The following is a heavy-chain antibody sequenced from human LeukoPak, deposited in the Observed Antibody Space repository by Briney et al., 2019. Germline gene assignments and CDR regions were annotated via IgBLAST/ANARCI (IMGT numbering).Heavy chain of an antibody. CDR3: ARDLRWELLIENYFDY. J-gene: IGHJ4*02. D-gene: IGHD1-26*01. V-gene: IGHV3-21*01. CDR2: ISSSSSHI. CDR1: GFTFSSYS. Sequence: GGSLRLSCAASGFTFSSYSMNWVRQAPGRGLEWVSSISSSSSHIYYADSVKGRFTISRDNAKNSLYLQMNSLRAEDTAVYYCARDLRWELLIENYFDYWGQGTLVTVSS.